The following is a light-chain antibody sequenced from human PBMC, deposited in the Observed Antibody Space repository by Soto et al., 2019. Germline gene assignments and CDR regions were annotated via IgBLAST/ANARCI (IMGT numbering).Light chain of an antibody. CDR2: EVS. J-gene: IGLJ1*01. CDR3: SSYAGSDTYV. Sequence: QSALTQPPSASGSPGQSVSISCTGTSSDVGAYNYVSWYQQHPGKAPKLINYEVSKRPSGVPDRFSGSKSGNAASLTVAGLQAEDEADYYCSSYAGSDTYVFGTGTKLTVL. V-gene: IGLV2-8*01. CDR1: SSDVGAYNY.